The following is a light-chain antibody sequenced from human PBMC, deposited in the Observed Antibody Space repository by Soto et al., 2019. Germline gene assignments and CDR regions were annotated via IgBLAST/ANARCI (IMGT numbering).Light chain of an antibody. V-gene: IGKV3-20*01. CDR2: DVS. J-gene: IGKJ4*01. Sequence: VLTQSPGTLSLSPGERATLSCRTSQSVYDKQLAWYRQKPGQAPRLLIYDVSIRASTIPDRFSGSGSGTDFTLTISRLAPEDFALYYCQQYGSSSLTFGGGTKVDNK. CDR1: QSVYDKQ. CDR3: QQYGSSSLT.